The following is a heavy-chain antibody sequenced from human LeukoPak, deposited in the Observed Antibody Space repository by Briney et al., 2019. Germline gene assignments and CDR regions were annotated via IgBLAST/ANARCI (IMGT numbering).Heavy chain of an antibody. J-gene: IGHJ5*02. D-gene: IGHD1-26*01. CDR2: INPSGSST. CDR3: ARDNSVGDVAWWFDP. V-gene: IGHV1-46*01. Sequence: ASVKVSCKASGYSFTSHYMHWVRQAPGQGLEWLGLINPSGSSTLYAQKFQGRVTMTRDMSTTTDYMELSSLRSEDTAVYYCARDNSVGDVAWWFDPWGQGTLVTVSS. CDR1: GYSFTSHY.